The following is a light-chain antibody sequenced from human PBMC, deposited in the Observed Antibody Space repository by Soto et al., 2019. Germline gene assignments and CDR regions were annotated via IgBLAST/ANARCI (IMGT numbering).Light chain of an antibody. CDR3: QQHGSSPIT. J-gene: IGKJ5*01. CDR2: GAS. Sequence: EIVLTQSPGTLSLYQGERATLSCRAIQTFIYNYLAWHQQKPGQPPRLLVYGASNRATGIPDRFSGSGSGTDFTLTISRLEPEDLAVYYCQQHGSSPITFGQGTRLEI. V-gene: IGKV3-20*01. CDR1: QTFIYNY.